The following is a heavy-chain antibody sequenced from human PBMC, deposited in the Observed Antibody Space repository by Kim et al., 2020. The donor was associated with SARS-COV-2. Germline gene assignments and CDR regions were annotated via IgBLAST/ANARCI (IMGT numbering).Heavy chain of an antibody. CDR1: GFTFSSYE. V-gene: IGHV3-48*03. CDR3: ARESDMAGNDY. Sequence: GGSLRLSCAASGFTFSSYEMNWVRQAPGKGLEWVSYISPSGSTIKYADSVKGRFTLSRDNAKNSLYLQMNSLRAEDTAVYYCARESDMAGNDYWGQGTLVTVSS. J-gene: IGHJ4*02. CDR2: ISPSGSTI. D-gene: IGHD6-19*01.